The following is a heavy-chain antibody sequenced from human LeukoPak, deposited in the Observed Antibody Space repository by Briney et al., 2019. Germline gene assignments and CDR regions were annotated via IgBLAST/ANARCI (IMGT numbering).Heavy chain of an antibody. V-gene: IGHV3-20*04. J-gene: IGHJ4*02. CDR1: GFTFSSYG. CDR2: INWNGGST. D-gene: IGHD3-22*01. CDR3: ARASRDSSGYASGGWLWYYYDSSGYDY. Sequence: GGSLRLSCAASGFTFSSYGMSWVRQAPGKGLEWVSGINWNGGSTGYADSVKGRFTISRDNAKNSLYLQMNSLRAEDTALYYCARASRDSSGYASGGWLWYYYDSSGYDYWGQGTLVTVSS.